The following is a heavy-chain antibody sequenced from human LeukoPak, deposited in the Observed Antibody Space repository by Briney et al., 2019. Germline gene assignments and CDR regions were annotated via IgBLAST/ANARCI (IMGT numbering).Heavy chain of an antibody. J-gene: IGHJ4*02. D-gene: IGHD2-21*01. CDR1: GFSFSRYS. CDR2: INSDGGST. CDR3: ARDVSYSFDY. V-gene: IGHV3-74*01. Sequence: GGSLRLSCAASGFSFSRYSMHWVRQAPGKGLVWVSRINSDGGSTSYADSVKGRFTMSRDNAKNTLYLQMNSLRAEDTAVYYCARDVSYSFDYWGQGTLVTVSS.